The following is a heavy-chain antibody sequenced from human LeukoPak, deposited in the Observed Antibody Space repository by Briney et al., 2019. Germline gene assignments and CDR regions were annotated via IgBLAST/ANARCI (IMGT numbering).Heavy chain of an antibody. Sequence: GGSLRLSCTASGFTFGGYAMSWVRQAPGKGLEWVGFIRSKAYGGTTEYAASVKGRFTISRDDSKSIAYLQMNSLNTEDTAVYYCTRVLNGDYGTFDYWGQGTLVTVSS. D-gene: IGHD4-17*01. V-gene: IGHV3-49*04. J-gene: IGHJ4*02. CDR2: IRSKAYGGTT. CDR1: GFTFGGYA. CDR3: TRVLNGDYGTFDY.